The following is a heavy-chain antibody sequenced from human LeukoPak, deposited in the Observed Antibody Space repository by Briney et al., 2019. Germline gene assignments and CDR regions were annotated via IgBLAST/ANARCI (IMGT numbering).Heavy chain of an antibody. CDR3: ATVGYYDSSGYTTRQSNWFDP. CDR1: GYTLTELS. D-gene: IGHD3-22*01. Sequence: GASVKVSCKVSGYTLTELSMHWVRQAPGKGLEWMGGFDPEDGETIYAQKFQDRVTMTEDTSTDTAYMELSSLRSEDTAVYYCATVGYYDSSGYTTRQSNWFDPWGQGTLVTVSS. J-gene: IGHJ5*02. V-gene: IGHV1-24*01. CDR2: FDPEDGET.